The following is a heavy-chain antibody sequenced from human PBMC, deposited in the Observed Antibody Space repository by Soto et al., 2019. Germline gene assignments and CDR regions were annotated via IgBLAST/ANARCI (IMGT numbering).Heavy chain of an antibody. CDR1: AYSFTTYH. Sequence: QVQLVQSGAAVKKPGASVTVSCKASAYSFTTYHIHWVRQAPGQGLEWMGLINPDAGATNYAQRFQGDLRLTRDTSTSTVSMELRSLTFDDTAVYYCARGDIVLVPASEGNWFDPWGQGTLVTVSS. J-gene: IGHJ5*02. CDR3: ARGDIVLVPASEGNWFDP. D-gene: IGHD2-2*01. V-gene: IGHV1-46*01. CDR2: INPDAGAT.